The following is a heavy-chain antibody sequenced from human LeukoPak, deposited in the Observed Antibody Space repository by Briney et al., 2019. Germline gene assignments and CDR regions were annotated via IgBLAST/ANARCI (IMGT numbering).Heavy chain of an antibody. D-gene: IGHD2-2*01. V-gene: IGHV3-23*01. CDR3: ARDRADCSSTSCCYYYYGMDV. J-gene: IGHJ6*02. CDR1: GFTFSSYA. CDR2: ISGSGGST. Sequence: GGSLRLSRAASGFTFSSYAMSWVRQAPGKGLEWVSAISGSGGSTYYADSVKGRFTISRDNAKNSLYLQMNSLRAEDTAVYYCARDRADCSSTSCCYYYYGMDVWGQGTTVTVSS.